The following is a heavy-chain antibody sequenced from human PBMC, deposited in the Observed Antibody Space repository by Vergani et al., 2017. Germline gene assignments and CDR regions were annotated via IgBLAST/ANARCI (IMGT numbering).Heavy chain of an antibody. CDR1: DSSIMTNPY. D-gene: IGHD3-10*01. CDR2: IHHSGDT. V-gene: IGHV4-38-2*01. J-gene: IGHJ6*02. CDR3: ASHRGSGGFFPSSYFYGMDV. Sequence: QVQLQESGPGLVKPPETLTLTCDVSDSSIMTNPYWGWFRQSPGKGLEWIGCIHHSGDTHYNSSLKSRVSISIVSSSKFSLSLTSVTAADTAIYYCASHRGSGGFFPSSYFYGMDVWGHGTTVTVSS.